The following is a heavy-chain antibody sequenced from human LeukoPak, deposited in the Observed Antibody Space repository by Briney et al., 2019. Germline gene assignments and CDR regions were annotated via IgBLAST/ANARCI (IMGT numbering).Heavy chain of an antibody. J-gene: IGHJ4*02. Sequence: SETLSLTCTVSGGSISSYYWSWIRQPPGKGLEWIGSVYYNGITYYNPSLKSRVTISIDTSKNQFSLKLNSVTAADTAVYYCASVFGGVTTYFDYWGQGTLVTVSS. CDR1: GGSISSYY. V-gene: IGHV4-39*01. D-gene: IGHD3-16*01. CDR2: VYYNGIT. CDR3: ASVFGGVTTYFDY.